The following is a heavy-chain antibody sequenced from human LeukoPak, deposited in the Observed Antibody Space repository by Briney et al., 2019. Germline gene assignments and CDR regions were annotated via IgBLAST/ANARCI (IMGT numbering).Heavy chain of an antibody. J-gene: IGHJ4*02. CDR1: GYSISSGYY. CDR3: ARGVHDILTATYYFDY. Sequence: SETLSLTCTVSGYSISSGYYWSWIRQPAGKGLDWIGHVYTSGSTNYNPSLKSRVTISVDTSKNQFSLKLSSVTAADTAVYYCARGVHDILTATYYFDYWGQGTLVTVSS. V-gene: IGHV4-61*09. CDR2: VYTSGST. D-gene: IGHD3-9*01.